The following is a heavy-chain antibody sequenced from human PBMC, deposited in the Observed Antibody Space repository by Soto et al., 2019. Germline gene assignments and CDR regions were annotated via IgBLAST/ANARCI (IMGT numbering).Heavy chain of an antibody. J-gene: IGHJ4*02. CDR3: AKAPTTTGTTFDY. V-gene: IGHV3-23*01. Sequence: GGSLRLSCAASGFTFSSFAMSWVRQAPGKGLEWVSTINKSGGSTYYADSVKGRFTISRDNSKNMLFLQINGLRAEDTAVYYCAKAPTTTGTTFDYRGRGTLVTVS. D-gene: IGHD1-1*01. CDR2: INKSGGST. CDR1: GFTFSSFA.